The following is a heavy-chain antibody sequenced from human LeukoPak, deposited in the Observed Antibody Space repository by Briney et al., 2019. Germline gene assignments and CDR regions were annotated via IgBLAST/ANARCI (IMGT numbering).Heavy chain of an antibody. D-gene: IGHD3-22*01. CDR3: ASRMISFYYYGMDV. V-gene: IGHV1-69*13. CDR1: GGTFSSYA. CDR2: IIPIFGTA. Sequence: GASVTVSCKASGGTFSSYAISWVRQAPGQGLEWMGGIIPIFGTANYAQKFQGRVTITADESTSTAYMELSSLRSEDTAVYYCASRMISFYYYGMDVWGQGTTVTVSS. J-gene: IGHJ6*02.